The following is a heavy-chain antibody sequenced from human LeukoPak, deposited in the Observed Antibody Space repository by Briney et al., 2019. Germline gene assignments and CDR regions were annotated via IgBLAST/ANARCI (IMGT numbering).Heavy chain of an antibody. CDR1: GYTFTGYY. CDR2: INPNSGGT. J-gene: IGHJ4*02. CDR3: ARATQGYYYGSGSEGAFDY. V-gene: IGHV1-2*02. Sequence: ASVKVSCKASGYTFTGYYMHWVRQAPGQGLEWMGWINPNSGGTNYAQKFRGRVTMTRDTSISTAYMELSRLRSDDTAVYYCARATQGYYYGSGSEGAFDYWGQGTLVTVSS. D-gene: IGHD3-10*01.